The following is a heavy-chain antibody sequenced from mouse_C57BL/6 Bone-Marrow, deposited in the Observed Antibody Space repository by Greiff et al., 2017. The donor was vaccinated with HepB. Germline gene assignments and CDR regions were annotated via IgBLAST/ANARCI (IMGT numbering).Heavy chain of an antibody. V-gene: IGHV5-17*01. CDR2: ISSGSSTI. D-gene: IGHD2-5*01. J-gene: IGHJ3*01. CDR1: GFTFSDYG. Sequence: EVKLVESGGGLVKPGGSLKLSCAASGFTFSDYGMHWVRQAPEKGLEWVAYISSGSSTIYYADTVKGRFTISRDNAKNTLFLQMTSLRSEDTAMYYCARSSNYGFAYWGQGTLVTVSA. CDR3: ARSSNYGFAY.